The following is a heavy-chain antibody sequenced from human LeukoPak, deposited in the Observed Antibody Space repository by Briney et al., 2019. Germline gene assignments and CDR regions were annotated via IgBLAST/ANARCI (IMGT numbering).Heavy chain of an antibody. J-gene: IGHJ3*02. Sequence: AASVKVSCKASGYTFTSYDINWVRQATGQGLEWMGWMNPNSGNTGYAQKFQGRVTMTRNTSISTAYLELSSLRSEDTAVYYCARGGLRWLKDAFDIWGQGTMVTVSS. CDR2: MNPNSGNT. D-gene: IGHD4-23*01. V-gene: IGHV1-8*01. CDR3: ARGGLRWLKDAFDI. CDR1: GYTFTSYD.